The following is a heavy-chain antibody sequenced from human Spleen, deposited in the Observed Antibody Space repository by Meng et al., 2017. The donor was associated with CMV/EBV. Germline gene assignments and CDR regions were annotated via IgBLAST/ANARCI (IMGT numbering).Heavy chain of an antibody. Sequence: GGSLRLSCTASGFTFGDYAMSWVRQAPGKGLEWVGFIRSKAYGGTTEYAASVKGRFTISRDDSKSIAYLQMNSLKTEDTAVYYCTRVQLPTNYYYYGMDVWGQGTTVTVSS. CDR3: TRVQLPTNYYYYGMDV. CDR1: GFTFGDYA. CDR2: IRSKAYGGTT. J-gene: IGHJ6*02. V-gene: IGHV3-49*04. D-gene: IGHD2-2*01.